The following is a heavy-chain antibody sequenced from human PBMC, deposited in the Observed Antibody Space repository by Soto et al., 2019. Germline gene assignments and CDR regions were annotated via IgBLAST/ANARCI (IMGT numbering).Heavy chain of an antibody. Sequence: QVQLVESGGGVVQPGRSLRLSCAASGFTFSSDAMHWVRQAPGKGLEWVAVISYDGSNKYYANSVKGRFTISRDNSKNTLYLQMNILRAEDTAVYYCARESHYDSSNYGDGMDDWGQGTTVTVSS. CDR2: ISYDGSNK. J-gene: IGHJ6*02. D-gene: IGHD4-4*01. V-gene: IGHV3-30-3*01. CDR1: GFTFSSDA. CDR3: ARESHYDSSNYGDGMDD.